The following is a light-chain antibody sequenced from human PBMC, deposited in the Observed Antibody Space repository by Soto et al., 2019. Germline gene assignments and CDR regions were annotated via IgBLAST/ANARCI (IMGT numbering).Light chain of an antibody. Sequence: EIVLTQSPGTLYLSPGERATLSCRASQSIGSMSLAWYQQKPGQAPRLLIYEVSTRATGIPDRISGSGSGTDFTLTISGLEPEDFAVYFCQYFGDSPWPFGQGTKVDIK. CDR1: QSIGSMS. CDR2: EVS. V-gene: IGKV3-20*01. CDR3: QYFGDSPWP. J-gene: IGKJ1*01.